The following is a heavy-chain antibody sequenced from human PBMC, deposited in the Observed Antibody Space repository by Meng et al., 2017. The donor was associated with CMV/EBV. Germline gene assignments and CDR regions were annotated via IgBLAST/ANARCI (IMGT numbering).Heavy chain of an antibody. CDR2: IIPNCGTA. CDR3: ARQGTSSPMYYYVSSGDDDAFDI. Sequence: SVKVSCKASGYTFTSYDISWVRQAPGQGLEWMGWIIPNCGTANYAQKFQGRVTITTDESTSTAYMELSSLRSEDTAVYYLARQGTSSPMYYYVSSGDDDAFDIWGQGTTVTVSS. D-gene: IGHD3-22*01. J-gene: IGHJ3*02. CDR1: GYTFTSYD. V-gene: IGHV1-69*05.